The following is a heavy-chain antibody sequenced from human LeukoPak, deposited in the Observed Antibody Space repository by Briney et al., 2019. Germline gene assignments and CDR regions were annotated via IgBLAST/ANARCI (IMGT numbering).Heavy chain of an antibody. CDR3: ARGPPCREYCSLEFYFDY. J-gene: IGHJ4*02. CDR1: GFTFSSYW. CDR2: IKQDGSEK. Sequence: GGSLRLSCAASGFTFSSYWMSWVRHAPGKGLEWVANIKQDGSEKYYVDSVKGRFTISRDNAKNSLYLQMNSLRAEDTAVYYCARGPPCREYCSLEFYFDYWGQGTLVTVSS. V-gene: IGHV3-7*05. D-gene: IGHD2/OR15-2a*01.